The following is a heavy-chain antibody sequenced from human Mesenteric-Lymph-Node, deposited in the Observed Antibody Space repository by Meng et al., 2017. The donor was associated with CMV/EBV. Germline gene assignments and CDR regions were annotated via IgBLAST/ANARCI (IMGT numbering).Heavy chain of an antibody. CDR1: GFTVSSNY. J-gene: IGHJ4*02. D-gene: IGHD1-26*01. CDR3: AREGWELPSLDY. V-gene: IGHV3-66*02. Sequence: GESLKISCAASGFTVSSNYMSWVRQAPGKGLEWVSVIYSGGSTYYADSVKGRFTISRDNSKNTLYLQMNSLRAEDTAVYYCAREGWELPSLDYWGQGTLVTVSS. CDR2: IYSGGST.